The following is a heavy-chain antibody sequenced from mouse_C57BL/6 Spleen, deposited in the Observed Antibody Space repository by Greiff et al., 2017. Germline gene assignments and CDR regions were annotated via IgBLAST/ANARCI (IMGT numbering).Heavy chain of an antibody. D-gene: IGHD2-12*01. Sequence: QVQLQQPGAELVKPGASVKVSCKASGYTFTSYWMHWVKQRPGQGLEWIGRIHPSDSGTNYNQKFKGKATLTVDKSSSTAYMQLSSLTSEDAAVYYYAISYDGGYFDYWGQGTTLTVSA. J-gene: IGHJ2*01. CDR3: AISYDGGYFDY. V-gene: IGHV1-74*01. CDR2: IHPSDSGT. CDR1: GYTFTSYW.